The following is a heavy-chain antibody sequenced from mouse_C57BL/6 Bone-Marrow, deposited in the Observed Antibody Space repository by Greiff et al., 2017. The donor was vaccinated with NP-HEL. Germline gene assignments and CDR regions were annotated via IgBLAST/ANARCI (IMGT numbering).Heavy chain of an antibody. CDR3: ARDQDYYGSSFYFDY. CDR1: GFTFSDYY. CDR2: INYDGSST. J-gene: IGHJ2*01. D-gene: IGHD1-1*01. V-gene: IGHV5-16*01. Sequence: EVQRVESEGGLVQPGSSMKLSCTASGFTFSDYYMAWVRQVPEKGLEWVANINYDGSSTYYLDSLKSRFIISRDNAKNILYLQMSSLKSEDTATYYCARDQDYYGSSFYFDYWGQGTTLTVSS.